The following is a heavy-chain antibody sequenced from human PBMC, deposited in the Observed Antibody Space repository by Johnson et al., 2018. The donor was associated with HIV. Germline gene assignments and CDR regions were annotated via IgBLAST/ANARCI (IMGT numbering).Heavy chain of an antibody. D-gene: IGHD3-22*01. CDR3: TTITRSYYYDSSGHLYDAFDI. V-gene: IGHV3-15*01. Sequence: VQLVESGGGLVKPGGSLTLSCAASGFTFTDAWMSWVRQAPGKGLEWVAHIKSRTDDRTTNYAAPLKGRFTISRDDSKNMLHLQMNSLKTEDTAIYYCTTITRSYYYDSSGHLYDAFDIWGQGTMVTVSS. J-gene: IGHJ3*02. CDR2: IKSRTDDRTT. CDR1: GFTFTDAW.